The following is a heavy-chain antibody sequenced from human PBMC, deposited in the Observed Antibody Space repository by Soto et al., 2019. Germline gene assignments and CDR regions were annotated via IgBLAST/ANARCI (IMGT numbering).Heavy chain of an antibody. J-gene: IGHJ6*02. CDR2: INAGNGNT. V-gene: IGHV1-3*01. CDR1: GYTFTSYG. D-gene: IGHD3-3*01. CDR3: ARDAYFDFLSGYYFVGDYYYYYGMDV. Sequence: ASVKVSCKASGYTFTSYGISWVRQAPGQGLEWMGWINAGNGNTKYSQKFQGRVTITRDTSASTAYMELSSLRSEDTAVYYCARDAYFDFLSGYYFVGDYYYYYGMDVWGQGTTVTVSS.